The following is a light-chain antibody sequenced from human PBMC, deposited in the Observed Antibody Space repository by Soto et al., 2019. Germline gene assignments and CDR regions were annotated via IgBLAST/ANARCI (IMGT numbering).Light chain of an antibody. J-gene: IGKJ1*01. CDR3: QQSNNSPWT. V-gene: IGKV1-39*01. CDR1: QNIGRY. CDR2: IVS. Sequence: DIQMTQSPSSLSASVGDRVTITCRASQNIGRYLNWYQQKPGRAPKLLISIVSSLQSGVPSRFSGSGSWTDFTLPISRRQQEEFATYYCQQSNNSPWTCGQGTKVEIK.